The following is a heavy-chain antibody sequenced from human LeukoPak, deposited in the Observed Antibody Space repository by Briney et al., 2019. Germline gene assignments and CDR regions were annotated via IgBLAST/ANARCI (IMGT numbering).Heavy chain of an antibody. CDR1: GGSFSGYY. D-gene: IGHD1-26*01. Sequence: RSETLSLTCAVYGGSFSGYYWSWIRQPPGKGLEWIGEINHSGSTNYNPSLKSRVTISVDTSKNQFSLKLSSVTAADTAVYYCARGRGIVGAKPFDYWGQGTLVTVSS. CDR3: ARGRGIVGAKPFDY. J-gene: IGHJ4*02. CDR2: INHSGST. V-gene: IGHV4-34*01.